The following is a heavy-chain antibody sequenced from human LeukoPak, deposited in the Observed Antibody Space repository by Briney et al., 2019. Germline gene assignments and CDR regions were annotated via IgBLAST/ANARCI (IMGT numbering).Heavy chain of an antibody. V-gene: IGHV3-30*02. CDR1: GFSFRTHD. Sequence: GGSLRLSCSASGFSFRTHDMSWVRQAPGKGLEWVALIRYDGSNKYYADSVKGRFTISRDNSKNTLYLQMNSLRVEDTAVYYCAKTTIVGATVDAFDIWGQGTMVTVSS. CDR2: IRYDGSNK. D-gene: IGHD1-26*01. J-gene: IGHJ3*02. CDR3: AKTTIVGATVDAFDI.